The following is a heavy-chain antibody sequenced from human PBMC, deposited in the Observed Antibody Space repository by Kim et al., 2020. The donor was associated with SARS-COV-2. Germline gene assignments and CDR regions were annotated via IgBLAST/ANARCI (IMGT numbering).Heavy chain of an antibody. D-gene: IGHD1-26*01. V-gene: IGHV3-30-3*01. CDR1: GFTFSSYA. Sequence: GGSLRLSCAASGFTFSSYAMHWVRQAPGKGLEWVAVISYDGSNKYYADSVKGRFTISRDNSKNTLYLQMNSLRAEDTAVYYCARAQSGSYWRSCDYCGQG. J-gene: IGHJ4*02. CDR3: ARAQSGSYWRSCDY. CDR2: ISYDGSNK.